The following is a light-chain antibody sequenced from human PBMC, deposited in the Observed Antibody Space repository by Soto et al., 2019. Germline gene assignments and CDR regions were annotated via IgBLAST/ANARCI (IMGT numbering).Light chain of an antibody. V-gene: IGLV2-8*01. J-gene: IGLJ1*01. CDR3: KSYAGSNTYV. CDR1: KSDIGVYDF. Sequence: QSALTQPPSASGSPGQSVTISCTGTKSDIGVYDFDSWYQQHPGKAPRLIIYEVVQRPSGVPDRFSGSKSGNTASLTVSGLQAADEADYFCKSYAGSNTYVFGSGTKLTVL. CDR2: EVV.